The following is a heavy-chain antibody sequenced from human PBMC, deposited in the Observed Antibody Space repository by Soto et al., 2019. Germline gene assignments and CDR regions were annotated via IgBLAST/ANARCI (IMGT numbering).Heavy chain of an antibody. Sequence: QPGGSLRLSCVVSGFTFSSYGLSWVRQAPGKGLEWVAGISGSGADTFYAHSVKGRFTISRDNSKDTLYLQMNSLRAEDTALYYCAKDRDSGFEDHFKHWGQGTLVTVSS. CDR2: ISGSGADT. V-gene: IGHV3-23*01. J-gene: IGHJ1*01. CDR3: AKDRDSGFEDHFKH. CDR1: GFTFSSYG. D-gene: IGHD5-12*01.